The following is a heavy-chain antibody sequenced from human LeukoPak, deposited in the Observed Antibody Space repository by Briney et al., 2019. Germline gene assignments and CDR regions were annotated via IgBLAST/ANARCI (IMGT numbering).Heavy chain of an antibody. CDR3: ARAVRGGSSSLSRYYMDV. J-gene: IGHJ6*03. V-gene: IGHV4-4*07. CDR2: IYTSGST. CDR1: GGSISSYY. D-gene: IGHD6-13*01. Sequence: PSETLSLTCTVSGGSISSYYWSWIRQPAGKGLEWIGRIYTSGSTNYNPSLKSRVTMSVDTSKNQFSLKLSSVTAADTAVYYCARAVRGGSSSLSRYYMDVWGKGTTVTVSS.